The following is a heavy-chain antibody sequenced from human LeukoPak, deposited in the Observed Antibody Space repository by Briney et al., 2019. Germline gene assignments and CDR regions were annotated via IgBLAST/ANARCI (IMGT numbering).Heavy chain of an antibody. J-gene: IGHJ4*02. D-gene: IGHD1-26*01. CDR3: AKGGKWDVTPFDY. Sequence: GGSLRLSCAASGFTFTSYSMNWVRQAPGKGLEWVSTISGGGGSTYYADSVKGRFTISRDNSKNTLYLQVNSLRAEDTTVYYCAKGGKWDVTPFDYWGQGTLVTVSS. CDR2: ISGGGGST. CDR1: GFTFTSYS. V-gene: IGHV3-23*01.